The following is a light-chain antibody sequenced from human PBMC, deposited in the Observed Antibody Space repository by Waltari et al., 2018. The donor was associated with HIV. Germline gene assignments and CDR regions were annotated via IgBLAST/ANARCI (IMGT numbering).Light chain of an antibody. CDR3: CAYAGSTTYVI. J-gene: IGLJ2*01. Sequence: QSALTQPASVSGSPGQSITISCTGTSSDVGGYNLVSWYQQHPGKAPKLMIYEVSKRPSGVSKRFSGSKSGNTASRTISGLQAEDEADYYCCAYAGSTTYVIFGGGTKLTVL. V-gene: IGLV2-23*02. CDR1: SSDVGGYNL. CDR2: EVS.